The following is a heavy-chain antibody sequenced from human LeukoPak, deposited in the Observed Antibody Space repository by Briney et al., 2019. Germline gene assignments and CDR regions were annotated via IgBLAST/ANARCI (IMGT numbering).Heavy chain of an antibody. CDR3: ARDLGWELHRVPYYYGMDV. D-gene: IGHD1-26*01. CDR1: GGTFSSYA. Sequence: SVNVSCKASGGTFSSYAISWVRQAPGQGLEWMGGIIPIFGTANYAQKFQGRVTITADESTSTAYMELSSLRSEDTAVYYCARDLGWELHRVPYYYGMDVWGQGTTVTVSS. J-gene: IGHJ6*02. CDR2: IIPIFGTA. V-gene: IGHV1-69*01.